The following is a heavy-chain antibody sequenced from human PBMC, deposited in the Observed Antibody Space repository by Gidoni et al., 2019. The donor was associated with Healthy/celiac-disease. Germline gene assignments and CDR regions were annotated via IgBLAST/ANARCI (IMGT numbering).Heavy chain of an antibody. J-gene: IGHJ6*02. CDR3: ARVNVDIVATRWDYYYGMDV. Sequence: QVQLVESGGGVVQSGRSLRLSCAASGFTFSSSGMPWVRQAPGKGLEWGAVIWYDGSNKYYADSVKGRFTISRDNSKNTLYLQMNSLRAEDTAVYYGARVNVDIVATRWDYYYGMDVWGQGTTVTVSS. V-gene: IGHV3-33*01. CDR2: IWYDGSNK. D-gene: IGHD5-12*01. CDR1: GFTFSSSG.